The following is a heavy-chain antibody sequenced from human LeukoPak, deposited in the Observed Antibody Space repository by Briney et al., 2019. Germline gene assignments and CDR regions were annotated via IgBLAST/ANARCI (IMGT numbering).Heavy chain of an antibody. CDR2: IYDSGST. CDR3: ARGSGRRSLTVPFDY. J-gene: IGHJ4*02. V-gene: IGHV4-39*07. CDR1: GGSIRSSYYY. Sequence: TASETLSLTCTVSGGSIRSSYYYWGWIRQPPGKGLEWIGSIYDSGSTYYNPSLKSRVTISVDTSKNQFSLKLSSVTAADTAVYYCARGSGRRSLTVPFDYWGQGTLVTVSS. D-gene: IGHD4-17*01.